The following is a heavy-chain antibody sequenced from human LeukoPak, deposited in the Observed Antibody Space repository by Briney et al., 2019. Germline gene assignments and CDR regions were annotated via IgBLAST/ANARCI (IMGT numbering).Heavy chain of an antibody. CDR2: IIPILGIA. D-gene: IGHD3-22*01. CDR3: ARDGLYYDSSGLLL. Sequence: GSSVKVSCKASGGTFSSYTISWVRQAPEQGLEWMGRIIPILGIANYAQKFQGRVTITADKSTSTAYMELSSLRSEDTAVYYCARDGLYYDSSGLLLWGQGTLVTVSS. J-gene: IGHJ4*02. V-gene: IGHV1-69*04. CDR1: GGTFSSYT.